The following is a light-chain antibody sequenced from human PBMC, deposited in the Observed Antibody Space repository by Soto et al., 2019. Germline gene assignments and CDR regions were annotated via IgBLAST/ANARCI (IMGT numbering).Light chain of an antibody. CDR3: QHYNTYPWT. J-gene: IGKJ1*01. Sequence: AIQMTQFPSSLSASVRDRVTVTCRASQDIRNDLGWYQQKPGKAPKLLIYAASSLQSGVPSRFSGSGSGTEFTLTISSLQPGDFATYYCQHYNTYPWTFGQGTKVDIK. CDR2: AAS. V-gene: IGKV1-6*01. CDR1: QDIRND.